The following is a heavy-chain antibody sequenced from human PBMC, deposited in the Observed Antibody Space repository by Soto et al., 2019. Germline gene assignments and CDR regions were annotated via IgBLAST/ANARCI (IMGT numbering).Heavy chain of an antibody. D-gene: IGHD3-22*01. CDR1: GGAFSSYA. V-gene: IGHV1-69*01. Sequence: QVQLVQSGAEVKKPGSSVKVSCKASGGAFSSYAISWVRQAPGQGLEWMGGIIPIFGTANYAQKFQGRVTITADESTSTAYMELSSLRSEDTAVYYGARWHYYASSGYSYYFDYWGQGTLVTVSS. CDR3: ARWHYYASSGYSYYFDY. J-gene: IGHJ4*02. CDR2: IIPIFGTA.